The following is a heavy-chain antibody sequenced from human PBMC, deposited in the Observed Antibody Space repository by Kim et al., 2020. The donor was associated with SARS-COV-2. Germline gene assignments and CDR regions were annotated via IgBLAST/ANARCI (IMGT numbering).Heavy chain of an antibody. J-gene: IGHJ4*02. CDR2: I. V-gene: IGHV3-9*01. Sequence: IGYADSVKGRFTISRDNAKNSLYLQMNSLRAEDTALYYCAKSRLRYTFDYWGQGTLVTVSS. D-gene: IGHD3-9*01. CDR3: AKSRLRYTFDY.